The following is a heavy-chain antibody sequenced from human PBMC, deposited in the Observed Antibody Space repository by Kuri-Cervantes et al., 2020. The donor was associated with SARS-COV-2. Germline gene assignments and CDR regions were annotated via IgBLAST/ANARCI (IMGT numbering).Heavy chain of an antibody. D-gene: IGHD3-9*01. V-gene: IGHV4-39*07. Sequence: GSLRLSCTVSGGSISSGSYYWSWIRQPSGKGLEWIGEINHSGSTNYNPSLKSRVTISVDTSKNQFSLKLSSVTAADTAVYYCARGENYDILTGYKYYFDYWGQGTLVTVSS. CDR1: GGSISSGSYY. CDR2: INHSGST. CDR3: ARGENYDILTGYKYYFDY. J-gene: IGHJ4*02.